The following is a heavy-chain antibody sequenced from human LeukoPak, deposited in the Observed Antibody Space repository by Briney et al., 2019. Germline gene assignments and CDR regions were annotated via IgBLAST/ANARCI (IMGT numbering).Heavy chain of an antibody. CDR1: GFTFSSYE. J-gene: IGHJ4*02. CDR3: ARSGSYFFDY. V-gene: IGHV3-48*03. D-gene: IGHD1-26*01. CDR2: ISSSGSTI. Sequence: GGSLRLSCAASGFTFSSYEMNWVRQAPGKGLEWVSYISSSGSTIYYADSVKGRFTISRDNAKNSLYLQMNSLRAEDTAVYYCARSGSYFFDYWGQGTLVTVSS.